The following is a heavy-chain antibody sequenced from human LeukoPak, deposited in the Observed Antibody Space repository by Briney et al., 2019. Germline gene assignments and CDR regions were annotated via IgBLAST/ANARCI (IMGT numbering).Heavy chain of an antibody. D-gene: IGHD3-9*01. J-gene: IGHJ6*02. CDR2: IYYSGST. CDR1: GGSISSSSYY. CDR3: ARRSNNYDILTGRNLDYGMDV. V-gene: IGHV4-39*01. Sequence: SETLSLTCTVSGGSISSSSYYWGWIRQPPGTGLEWIGSIYYSGSTYYNPSLKSRVTISVDTSKNQFSLKLSPVTAADTAVYCCARRSNNYDILTGRNLDYGMDVWGQGTTVTVSS.